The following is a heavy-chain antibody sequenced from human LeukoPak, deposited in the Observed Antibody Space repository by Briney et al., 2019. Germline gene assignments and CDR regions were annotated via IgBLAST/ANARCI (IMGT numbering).Heavy chain of an antibody. Sequence: SETLSLTCTVSGGSISSYYWSWIRQPPGKGLEWIGYISYSGSTNYNPSLKSRVTISVDTSKNQFSLKLSSVTAADTAVYYCARRRADYGYSSSWYVEYYFDYWGQGTLVTVSS. CDR1: GGSISSYY. CDR2: ISYSGST. J-gene: IGHJ4*02. CDR3: ARRRADYGYSSSWYVEYYFDY. D-gene: IGHD6-13*01. V-gene: IGHV4-59*08.